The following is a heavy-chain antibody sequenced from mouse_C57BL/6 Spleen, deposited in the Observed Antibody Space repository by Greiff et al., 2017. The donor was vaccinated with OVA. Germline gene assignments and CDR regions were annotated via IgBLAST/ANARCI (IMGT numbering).Heavy chain of an antibody. V-gene: IGHV1-69*01. D-gene: IGHD4-1*01. CDR1: GYTFTSYW. Sequence: QVQLQQPGAELVMPGASVKLSCKASGYTFTSYWMHWVKQRPGQGLEWIGEIDPSDSYTNYNQKFKGKSTLTVDKSSSTAYMQLSSLTSEGSAVYYCARGELGRGDYWGQGTTLTVSS. CDR3: ARGELGRGDY. J-gene: IGHJ2*01. CDR2: IDPSDSYT.